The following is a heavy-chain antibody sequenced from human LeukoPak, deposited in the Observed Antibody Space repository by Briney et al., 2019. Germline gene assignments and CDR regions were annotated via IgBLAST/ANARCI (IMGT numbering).Heavy chain of an antibody. CDR2: IYYSGST. CDR3: ASDTISVGFDY. D-gene: IGHD3-9*01. CDR1: GGSISSSSYY. J-gene: IGHJ4*02. V-gene: IGHV4-30-4*08. Sequence: SETLSLTCTVSGGSISSSSYYWSWIRQPPGKGLEWIGYIYYSGSTYYNPSLKSRVTISVDTSKNQFSLKLSSVTAADTAVYYCASDTISVGFDYWGQGTLVTVSS.